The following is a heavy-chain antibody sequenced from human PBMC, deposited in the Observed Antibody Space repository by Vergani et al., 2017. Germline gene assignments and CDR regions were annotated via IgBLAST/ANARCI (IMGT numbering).Heavy chain of an antibody. CDR3: VRGPSGDVYYDFWSGYSGSDYFDY. D-gene: IGHD3-3*01. V-gene: IGHV1-2*02. CDR2: SNPNSGGT. J-gene: IGHJ4*02. CDR1: GYTFTGYY. Sequence: QVQLVQSGAEVKKPGASVKVSCKASGYTFTGYYMHWVRQAPGQGLEWMGWSNPNSGGTNYAQKFQGRVTMTRDTSVRTAFMELSRLRSDDTAVDYCVRGPSGDVYYDFWSGYSGSDYFDYWGQGTLVTVSS.